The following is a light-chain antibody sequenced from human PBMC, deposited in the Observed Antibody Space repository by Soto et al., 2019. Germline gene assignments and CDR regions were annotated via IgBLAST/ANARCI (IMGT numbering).Light chain of an antibody. J-gene: IGLJ1*01. V-gene: IGLV1-40*01. CDR3: QSYDSSLSV. CDR2: GNS. CDR1: SSNIGAGYD. Sequence: QSVLTQPPSVSGVPGQRVTISCTGSSSNIGAGYDVYWYQQLPGTAPKLLIYGNSNRPSGVPDRFSGSKSGTSASLAITGLQAEDEADYYCQSYDSSLSVFGTGTKVTVL.